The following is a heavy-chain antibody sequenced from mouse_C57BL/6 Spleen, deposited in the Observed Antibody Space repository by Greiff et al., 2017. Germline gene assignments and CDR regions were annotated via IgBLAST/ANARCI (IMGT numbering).Heavy chain of an antibody. D-gene: IGHD2-3*01. V-gene: IGHV5-17*01. Sequence: DVQLVESGGGLVKPGGSLKLSCAASGFTFSDYGMHWVRQAPEKGLEWVAYISSGSSTIYYEDTVKGRVTISRDNAKNTLFLQMTSLRSEDTAMYYCARPHDGYYYFDYWGQGTTLTVSS. CDR3: ARPHDGYYYFDY. CDR2: ISSGSSTI. J-gene: IGHJ2*01. CDR1: GFTFSDYG.